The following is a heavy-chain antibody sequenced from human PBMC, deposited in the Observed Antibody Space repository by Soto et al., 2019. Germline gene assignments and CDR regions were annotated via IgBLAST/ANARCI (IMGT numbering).Heavy chain of an antibody. CDR2: ISSSSSYT. D-gene: IGHD2-21*01. CDR1: GFTFSDYY. V-gene: IGHV3-11*05. J-gene: IGHJ4*02. CDR3: ARAETGIADSGY. Sequence: QVQLVESGGGLVKPGGSLRLSCAASGFTFSDYYMSWIRQAPGKGLEWVSYISSSSSYTNYADSVKGRFTISRDNAKNSRYLQMNSLRAEDTAVYYCARAETGIADSGYWGQGTLVTVSS.